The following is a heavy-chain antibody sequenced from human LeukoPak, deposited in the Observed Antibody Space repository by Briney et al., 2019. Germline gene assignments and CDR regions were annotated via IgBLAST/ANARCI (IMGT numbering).Heavy chain of an antibody. J-gene: IGHJ4*02. V-gene: IGHV3-74*01. CDR3: ARVYYDSSGYYYFDC. CDR2: IKSGGSST. D-gene: IGHD3-22*01. CDR1: GFTFSSYW. Sequence: GGSLRLSCAASGFTFSSYWMYWVRQAPGKGLVWVSRIKSGGSSTTYADSVKGRFTTSRDNAKNTLYLQMNSLRAEDTAVYYCARVYYDSSGYYYFDCWGQGTLVTVSS.